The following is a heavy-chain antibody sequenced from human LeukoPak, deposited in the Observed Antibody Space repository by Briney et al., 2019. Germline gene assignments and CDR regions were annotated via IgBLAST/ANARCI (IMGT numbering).Heavy chain of an antibody. CDR1: GFTFSSYA. CDR2: ISGSGGST. V-gene: IGHV3-23*01. J-gene: IGHJ4*02. CDR3: AKALIEYSSSSADY. D-gene: IGHD6-6*01. Sequence: PGGSLGLSCAASGFTFSSYAMSWVRQAPGKGLEWVSAISGSGGSTYYADSVKGRFTISRDNSKNTLYLQMNSLRAEDTAVYYCAKALIEYSSSSADYWGQGTLVTVSS.